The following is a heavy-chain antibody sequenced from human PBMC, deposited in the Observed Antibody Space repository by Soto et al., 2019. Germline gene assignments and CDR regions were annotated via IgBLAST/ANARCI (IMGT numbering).Heavy chain of an antibody. CDR1: GFTFDDYA. CDR2: VSYDGSIE. CDR3: AKDLYYYDFSLDDS. V-gene: IGHV3-30*04. D-gene: IGHD3-16*01. Sequence: VGSLRLSCAASGFTFDDYAMHWVRLAPGKGLEWVAVVSYDGSIENYADSVRGRFTISRDNSKNTVFLQMNSLRVEDTAVYYCAKDLYYYDFSLDDSWGQGTLVTVSS. J-gene: IGHJ5*02.